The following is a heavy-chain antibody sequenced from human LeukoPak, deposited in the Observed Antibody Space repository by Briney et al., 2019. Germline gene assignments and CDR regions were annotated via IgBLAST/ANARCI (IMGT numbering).Heavy chain of an antibody. Sequence: GGSLRLSCGASGFDFSNNGMHWVRQAPGEGLEGVAFIRYDAANQYYADSVKGRFTISRDNSKKTLYLQMDSLRYEDTGIYHCAKDIAVSDSYFDYWGQGTLVTVSS. J-gene: IGHJ4*02. CDR2: IRYDAANQ. D-gene: IGHD6-19*01. V-gene: IGHV3-30*02. CDR3: AKDIAVSDSYFDY. CDR1: GFDFSNNG.